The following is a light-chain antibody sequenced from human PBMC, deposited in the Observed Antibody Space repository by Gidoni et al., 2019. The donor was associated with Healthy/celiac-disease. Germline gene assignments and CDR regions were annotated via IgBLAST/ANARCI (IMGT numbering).Light chain of an antibody. CDR2: WAS. V-gene: IGKV4-1*01. CDR3: QQYYSTPRT. CDR1: QIVLYSSNNKNY. Sequence: DIVMTQAPDALAESRGERATIHCKSSQIVLYSSNNKNYLAWYQQKPGQPPKLLIYWASTRESGVPDRFSGSGSGTDFPLTIRSLQAEDVAVSYCQQYYSTPRTFGQGTKVEIK. J-gene: IGKJ1*01.